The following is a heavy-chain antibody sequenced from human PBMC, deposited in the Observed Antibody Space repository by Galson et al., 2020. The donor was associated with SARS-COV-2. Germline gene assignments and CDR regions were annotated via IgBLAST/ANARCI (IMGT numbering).Heavy chain of an antibody. CDR1: GGSISSDGYS. J-gene: IGHJ4*02. CDR3: ARGSARGDYFDY. D-gene: IGHD5-12*01. V-gene: IGHV4-30-2*01. Sequence: SETLSLTCAVSGGSISSDGYSWTWLRQPPGKGLEWIRYIYHSGSTYYTPSLKSRVTISVDRSNNHFSLKLNSLTAADTAVYYCARGSARGDYFDYWGQGTLVTVSS. CDR2: IYHSGST.